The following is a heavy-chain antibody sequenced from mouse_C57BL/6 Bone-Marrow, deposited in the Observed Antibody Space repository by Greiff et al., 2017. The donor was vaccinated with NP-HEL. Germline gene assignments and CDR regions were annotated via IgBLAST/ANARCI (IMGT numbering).Heavy chain of an antibody. D-gene: IGHD1-1*01. Sequence: EVKLVESGGGLVQPGGSLSLSCAASGFTFTDYYMSWVRQPPGKALEWLGFIRKKANGYTTEYSASVKGRFTISRDNSQSILYLQMNALRAEDSDTYYCASHYYGRSEGWYFDVWGTGPTVTVSS. J-gene: IGHJ1*03. CDR3: ASHYYGRSEGWYFDV. CDR2: IRKKANGYTT. V-gene: IGHV7-3*01. CDR1: GFTFTDYY.